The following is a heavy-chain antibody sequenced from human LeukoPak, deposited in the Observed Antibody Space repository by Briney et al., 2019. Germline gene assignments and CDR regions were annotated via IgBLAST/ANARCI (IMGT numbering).Heavy chain of an antibody. V-gene: IGHV3-66*01. D-gene: IGHD4-17*01. J-gene: IGHJ4*02. CDR1: GFTFSSNY. CDR2: IYSGGST. CDR3: ARIPSKSTPVTTPYFWEDY. Sequence: SGGSLRLSCAASGFTFSSNYMSWVRQAPGKGLEWVSLIYSGGSTYYADYVKGRFTISSDNSKNTLYLQMNSLRAEDTAVYYCARIPSKSTPVTTPYFWEDYWGQGTLVTVSS.